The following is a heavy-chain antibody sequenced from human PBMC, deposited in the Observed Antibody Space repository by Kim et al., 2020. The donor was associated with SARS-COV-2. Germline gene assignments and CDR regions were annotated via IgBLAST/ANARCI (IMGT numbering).Heavy chain of an antibody. D-gene: IGHD2-2*02. Sequence: GGSLRLSCAASGFTVTYSAVSWVRQAPGKELEWVSTIGRMAVYADSVKGRFTISRDNSRNTVYLQMNDLGAEDTAMYYCAKWRLYDASNFDSWGQGALVTVSS. CDR2: IGRMAV. V-gene: IGHV3-23*01. J-gene: IGHJ4*02. CDR1: GFTVTYSA. CDR3: AKWRLYDASNFDS.